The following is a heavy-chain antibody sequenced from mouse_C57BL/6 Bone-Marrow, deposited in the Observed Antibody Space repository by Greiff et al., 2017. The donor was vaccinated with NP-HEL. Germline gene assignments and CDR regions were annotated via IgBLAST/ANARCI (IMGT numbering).Heavy chain of an antibody. J-gene: IGHJ4*01. CDR1: GFSLTSYA. D-gene: IGHD2-3*01. CDR2: IWTGGGT. Sequence: VKLMESGPGLVAPSQSLSITCTVSGFSLTSYAISWVRQPPGKGLEWLGVIWTGGGTTYNSALKSRLSISKDNSNSQVFLKMNSLQTDDTARYYCARNGYDGYAMDYWGQGTSVTVSS. CDR3: ARNGYDGYAMDY. V-gene: IGHV2-9-1*01.